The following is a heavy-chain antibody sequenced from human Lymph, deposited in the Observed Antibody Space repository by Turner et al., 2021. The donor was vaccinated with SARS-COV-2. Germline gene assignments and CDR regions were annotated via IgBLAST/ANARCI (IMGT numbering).Heavy chain of an antibody. V-gene: IGHV4-39*01. CDR3: ARGSPKGWYVPVFDY. J-gene: IGHJ4*02. CDR1: GGSISSSSYY. CDR2: IYYSGRT. D-gene: IGHD6-19*01. Sequence: QLQLQESGPGLVTPSETLSLPCTVSGGSISSSSYYWGWIRQPPGKGLEWIGKIYYSGRTYYNPSLKSRVTISVDTSKNQFSLKLSSVTAADTAVFYCARGSPKGWYVPVFDYWGQGTLVTVSS.